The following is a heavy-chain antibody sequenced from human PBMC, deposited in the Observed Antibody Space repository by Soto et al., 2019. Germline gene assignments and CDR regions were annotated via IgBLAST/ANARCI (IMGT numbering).Heavy chain of an antibody. Sequence: QVQLVESGGGVVQPGRSLRLSCAGSGFTFSDYAMHWVRQAPGRGPEWLALISFNGINTHYADSVKGRFTISRDNSKGTLYLQMNTLRAEDTAVYYCARDVSGFEYFDLWGQGTLVTISS. V-gene: IGHV3-30-3*01. CDR1: GFTFSDYA. D-gene: IGHD3-9*01. CDR3: ARDVSGFEYFDL. CDR2: ISFNGINT. J-gene: IGHJ4*02.